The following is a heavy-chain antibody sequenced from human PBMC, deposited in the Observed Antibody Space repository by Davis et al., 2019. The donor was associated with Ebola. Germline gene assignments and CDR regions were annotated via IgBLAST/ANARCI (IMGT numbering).Heavy chain of an antibody. V-gene: IGHV1-18*04. D-gene: IGHD1-26*01. J-gene: IGHJ4*02. CDR3: ARDEWELLSGFYGY. Sequence: AASVKVSCKASGYTFTSYGISWVRQAPGQGLEWMGWISAYNGNTNYVQKLQGRVTMTTDTSTSTAYMELRSLRSDDTAVYYCARDEWELLSGFYGYWGQGTLVTVSS. CDR1: GYTFTSYG. CDR2: ISAYNGNT.